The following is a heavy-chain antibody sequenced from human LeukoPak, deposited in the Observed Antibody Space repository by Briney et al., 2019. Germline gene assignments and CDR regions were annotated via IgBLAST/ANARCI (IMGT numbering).Heavy chain of an antibody. CDR3: AKEGTGLRFLEWFPSYYFDY. CDR1: GCTFSSYG. J-gene: IGHJ4*02. CDR2: IRYDGSNK. V-gene: IGHV3-30*02. Sequence: GGSLRLSCAASGCTFSSYGMPWVRQAPGKGLEWVAFIRYDGSNKYYADSVKGRFTISRDNSKNTLYLQMNSLRAEDTAVYYCAKEGTGLRFLEWFPSYYFDYWGQGTLVTVSS. D-gene: IGHD3-3*01.